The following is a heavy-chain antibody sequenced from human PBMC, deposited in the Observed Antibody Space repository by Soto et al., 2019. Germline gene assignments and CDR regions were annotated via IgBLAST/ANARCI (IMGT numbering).Heavy chain of an antibody. D-gene: IGHD4-4*01. Sequence: SETLSLTCTVSCGSISSISHSWGWIRQSPGQGLEWIGNIFYNGFTYYNPSLKSRVTISADTSKNHFSLKLRSVTVADTAVYSCARLVTVTQYYFDFWGQGSLFTVSS. V-gene: IGHV4-39*02. J-gene: IGHJ4*02. CDR3: ARLVTVTQYYFDF. CDR1: CGSISSISHS. CDR2: IFYNGFT.